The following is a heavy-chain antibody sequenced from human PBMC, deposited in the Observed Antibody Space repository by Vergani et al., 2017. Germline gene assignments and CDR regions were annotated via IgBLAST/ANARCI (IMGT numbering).Heavy chain of an antibody. CDR3: AKGVDDFWSGFDY. J-gene: IGHJ4*02. CDR2: ISWNSGSI. CDR1: GFTFVDYA. V-gene: IGHV3-9*01. D-gene: IGHD3-3*01. Sequence: EVQLVESGGGLVQPGRSLRLSCAASGFTFVDYAMHWVRQAPGKGLEWVSGISWNSGSIGYADSVKGRFTISRDNAKNSLYLQMNSLRAEDTALYYCAKGVDDFWSGFDYWGQGTLVTVSS.